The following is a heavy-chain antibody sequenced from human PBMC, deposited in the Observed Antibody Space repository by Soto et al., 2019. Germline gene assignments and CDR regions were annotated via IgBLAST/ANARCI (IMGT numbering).Heavy chain of an antibody. CDR1: GGSISSYY. V-gene: IGHV4-4*07. CDR3: ASGLRHCSSTSCYTGWMAV. CDR2: IYTSGST. Sequence: SETLSLTCTVSGGSISSYYWSWIRQPAGKGLEWIGRIYTSGSTNYNPSLKSRVTMSVDTSKNQFSLKLSSVTAADTAVYYCASGLRHCSSTSCYTGWMAVWGQGTTVTVSS. D-gene: IGHD2-2*02. J-gene: IGHJ6*02.